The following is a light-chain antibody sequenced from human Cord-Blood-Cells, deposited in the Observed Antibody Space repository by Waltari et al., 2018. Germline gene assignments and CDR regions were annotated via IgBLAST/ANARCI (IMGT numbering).Light chain of an antibody. V-gene: IGLV2-23*02. Sequence: QSALTQPAYVSGSPGEWITISCTGTSSDVGSYNLVSWYQQPPGKAPKPMIYEVSKRPSGVSNRFSGSKSGNTASLTISGLQAEDEADYYCCSYAGSSTYVFGTGTKVTVL. CDR2: EVS. CDR1: SSDVGSYNL. J-gene: IGLJ1*01. CDR3: CSYAGSSTYV.